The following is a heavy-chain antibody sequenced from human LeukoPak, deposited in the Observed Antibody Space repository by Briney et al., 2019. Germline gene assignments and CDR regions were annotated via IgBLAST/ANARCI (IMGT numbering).Heavy chain of an antibody. J-gene: IGHJ5*02. D-gene: IGHD5/OR15-5a*01. CDR2: IKQDGSEK. CDR1: GFTFSNYV. V-gene: IGHV3-7*03. Sequence: GGSLRLSCAVSGFTFSNYVMSWVRQAPGKGLEWVANIKQDGSEKYYVDSVKGRFTISRDNAKNSLYLQMNSLRAEDTAVYYCARRRDIVWSGNNWFDPWGQGTLVTVSS. CDR3: ARRRDIVWSGNNWFDP.